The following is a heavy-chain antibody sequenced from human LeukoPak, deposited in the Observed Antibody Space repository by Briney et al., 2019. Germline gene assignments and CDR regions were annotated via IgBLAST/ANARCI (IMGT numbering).Heavy chain of an antibody. CDR3: VAKFYFDY. CDR1: GFTFSDFA. V-gene: IGHV3-64D*06. Sequence: PGGSLRLSCSASGFTFSDFAMHWVRQAPGKGLEYVSAISYNGDTTYYVDSVKGRFTISRDNAKNTLYLQMSSLRPEDTAVYYCVAKFYFDYWGQGTLVTVSS. CDR2: ISYNGDTT. D-gene: IGHD4/OR15-4a*01. J-gene: IGHJ4*02.